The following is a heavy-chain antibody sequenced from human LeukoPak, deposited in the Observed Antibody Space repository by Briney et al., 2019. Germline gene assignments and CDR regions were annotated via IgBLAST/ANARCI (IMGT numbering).Heavy chain of an antibody. CDR2: INSDGSST. Sequence: PGGSLRLSCAASGFTFSSYWMHWVRQAPGKGLVWVSRINSDGSSTSYADSVKGRFTISRDNAKNTLYLQMNSLRAEDTAVFYCARDRFYYGSGSYTDYWGQGTLVTVSS. J-gene: IGHJ4*02. CDR1: GFTFSSYW. CDR3: ARDRFYYGSGSYTDY. V-gene: IGHV3-74*01. D-gene: IGHD3-10*01.